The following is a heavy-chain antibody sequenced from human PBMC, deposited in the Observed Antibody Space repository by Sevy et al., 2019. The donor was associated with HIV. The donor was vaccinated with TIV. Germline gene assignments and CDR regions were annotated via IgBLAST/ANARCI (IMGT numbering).Heavy chain of an antibody. CDR1: GFTFSSYW. J-gene: IGHJ3*02. D-gene: IGHD3-22*01. CDR2: IKQDGSEK. V-gene: IGHV3-7*03. CDR3: ARDPYYASSGYNPPGAFDI. Sequence: GGSLRLSCAASGFTFSSYWMSWVRQAPGKGLEWEANIKQDGSEKYYVDSVKGRFTISRDNAKNSRYLQMNSLRAEDTAVYYCARDPYYASSGYNPPGAFDIWGQGTMVTVSS.